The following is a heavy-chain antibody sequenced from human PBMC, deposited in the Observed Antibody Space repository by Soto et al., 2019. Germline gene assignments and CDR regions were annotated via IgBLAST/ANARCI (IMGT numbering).Heavy chain of an antibody. J-gene: IGHJ4*02. Sequence: GASVKVACKVSGYSLTELSMHWVRQAPGKGLEWMGGFDPEDGETIYAQKFQGRVTMTEDTSTDTAYMELSSLRSDDTAVYFCATGVQGYTYGHGGDYWGQGSLVTVSS. CDR2: FDPEDGET. CDR3: ATGVQGYTYGHGGDY. CDR1: GYSLTELS. D-gene: IGHD5-18*01. V-gene: IGHV1-24*01.